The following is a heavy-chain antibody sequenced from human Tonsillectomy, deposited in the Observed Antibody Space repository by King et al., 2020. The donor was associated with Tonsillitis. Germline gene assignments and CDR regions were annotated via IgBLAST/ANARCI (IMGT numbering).Heavy chain of an antibody. D-gene: IGHD3-10*01. CDR2: ISYDGSNK. J-gene: IGHJ4*02. Sequence: VQLVESGGGVVQPGRSLRLSCAASGFTFSKYGMHWVRQAPGKGLEWVSVISYDGSNKYYADAVKGRFTISRENSKNTLYLQMNSLRAEDTAVYYCAKDSGGSSDYWGQGTLVTVSS. CDR1: GFTFSKYG. CDR3: AKDSGGSSDY. V-gene: IGHV3-30*18.